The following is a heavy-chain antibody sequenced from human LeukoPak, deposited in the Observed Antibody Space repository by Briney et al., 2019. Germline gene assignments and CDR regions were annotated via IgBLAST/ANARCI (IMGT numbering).Heavy chain of an antibody. CDR3: ASRVTAGPYFDY. CDR2: ITPIFGTA. Sequence: SVKVSCKASGGTFSSYAISWVRQAPGQGLEWMGGITPIFGTANYAQKFQGRVTITTDESTSTAYMELSSLRSEDTAVYYCASRVTAGPYFDYWGQGTLVTVSS. D-gene: IGHD2-21*02. CDR1: GGTFSSYA. J-gene: IGHJ4*02. V-gene: IGHV1-69*05.